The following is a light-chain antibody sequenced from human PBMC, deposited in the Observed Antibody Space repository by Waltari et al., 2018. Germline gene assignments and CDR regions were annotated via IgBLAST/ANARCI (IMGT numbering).Light chain of an antibody. V-gene: IGKV1-39*01. CDR2: AAS. CDR3: QQSYNTPPVT. Sequence: DILMTQSPSSLSASVGDSVTITCRASQSISNCLNWYQQKPGKAPNRLIYAASSLETGVPSRFSGSGSGTDFTLTISSLQPDDFGTYYCQQSYNTPPVTFGPGTKVDIK. CDR1: QSISNC. J-gene: IGKJ1*01.